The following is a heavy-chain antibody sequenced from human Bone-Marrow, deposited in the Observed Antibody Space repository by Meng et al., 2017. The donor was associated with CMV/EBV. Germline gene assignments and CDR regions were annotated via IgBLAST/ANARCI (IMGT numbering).Heavy chain of an antibody. CDR2: ISAYNGNT. Sequence: ASVKVSCKASGYTFTSYGISWVRQAPGQGLEWMGWISAYNGNTNYAQKLQGRVTMTTDTSTSTAYMELRSLRSDDTAVYYCARSAHCSSTSRYKELRFLEWLSPSYYYYGMDVWGQGTTVTVSS. J-gene: IGHJ6*02. CDR1: GYTFTSYG. V-gene: IGHV1-18*01. D-gene: IGHD2-2*02. CDR3: ARSAHCSSTSRYKELRFLEWLSPSYYYYGMDV.